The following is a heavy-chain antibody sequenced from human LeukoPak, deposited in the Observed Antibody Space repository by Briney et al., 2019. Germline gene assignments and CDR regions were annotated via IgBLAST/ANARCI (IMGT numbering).Heavy chain of an antibody. D-gene: IGHD2-2*01. J-gene: IGHJ6*03. CDR3: ARVVVVPAAILMPYYYYYMDV. CDR2: INHSGST. V-gene: IGHV4-34*01. Sequence: SETLSLTCAVYGGSFSGYYWSWIRQPPGKGLEWIGEINHSGSTNYNPSLKSRVTISVDTSKNQFSLKLSSVTAADTAVYYCARVVVVPAAILMPYYYYYMDVWGKGTTVTVSS. CDR1: GGSFSGYY.